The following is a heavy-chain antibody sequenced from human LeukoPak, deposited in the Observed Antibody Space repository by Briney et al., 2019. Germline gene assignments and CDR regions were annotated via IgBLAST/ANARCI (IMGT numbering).Heavy chain of an antibody. V-gene: IGHV3-23*01. CDR2: ISGSGGST. Sequence: GGSLRLSCAASGFTFSSYAMSWVRQAPGKGLEWVSAISGSGGSTYYADSVKGRFTISRDNSKNTLYLQMHSLRAEDTAVYYCAKDQGDIVVVPAAMRGQGTLVTVSS. CDR1: GFTFSSYA. D-gene: IGHD2-2*01. J-gene: IGHJ4*02. CDR3: AKDQGDIVVVPAAM.